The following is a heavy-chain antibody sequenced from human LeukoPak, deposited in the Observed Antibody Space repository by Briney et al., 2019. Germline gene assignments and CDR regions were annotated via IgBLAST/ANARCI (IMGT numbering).Heavy chain of an antibody. CDR1: GYSFTNTF. J-gene: IGHJ4*02. D-gene: IGHD6-13*01. CDR3: ARPIAPAGTDLGY. V-gene: IGHV5-51*01. Sequence: PGESLKISCKASGYSFTNTFIGWVRQMPGKGLEWMGIIYPSDSDTRYSPSFQGQVTISADKSLTTAYLQWSSLKASDTAMYYCARPIAPAGTDLGYWGQGTLVTVSS. CDR2: IYPSDSDT.